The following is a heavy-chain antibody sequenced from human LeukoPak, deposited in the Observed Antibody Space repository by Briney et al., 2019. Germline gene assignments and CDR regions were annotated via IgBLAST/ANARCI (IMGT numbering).Heavy chain of an antibody. Sequence: SEPLSLTCSVPGGSISNYFWTWIRKPPGKGLEWIGYIYSSGSTYYNPSLKSRVTISVDTTKNRFSLKLCTVTAADTAVYYCARRPTGDPKFDYWGQGTLVTVSS. CDR2: IYSSGST. CDR1: GGSISNYF. D-gene: IGHD7-27*01. CDR3: ARRPTGDPKFDY. J-gene: IGHJ4*02. V-gene: IGHV4-59*08.